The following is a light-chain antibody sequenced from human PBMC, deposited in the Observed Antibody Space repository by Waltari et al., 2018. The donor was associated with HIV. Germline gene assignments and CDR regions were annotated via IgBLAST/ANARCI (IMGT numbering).Light chain of an antibody. Sequence: QSALTQPASVSGSPGQSITISCTGSSSDIGVSDFVSWYQFRPGEAPRLSIFEVNERPSATSDRFSGSKSGNTASLTISAIQTEDEADYYCSSYSTGATLVLLGGGTKLTVL. CDR3: SSYSTGATLVL. V-gene: IGLV2-14*01. CDR2: EVN. CDR1: SSDIGVSDF. J-gene: IGLJ2*01.